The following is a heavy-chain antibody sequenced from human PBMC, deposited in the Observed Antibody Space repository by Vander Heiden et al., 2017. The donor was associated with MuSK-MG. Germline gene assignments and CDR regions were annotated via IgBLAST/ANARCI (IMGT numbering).Heavy chain of an antibody. CDR3: AALYSYAYGMDV. J-gene: IGHJ6*02. D-gene: IGHD5-18*01. V-gene: IGHV3-21*01. CDR1: GFTFSRYS. Sequence: EVQLVESGGGLVKPGGSLRLSCAASGFTFSRYSMNSVRQAPGKGLGWVSHIRSSSSYIYDADSLKGRFTISRDNAKNSLYLNRKRMRAEDTAVYDCAALYSYAYGMDVWGQGTTVTVSS. CDR2: IRSSSSYI.